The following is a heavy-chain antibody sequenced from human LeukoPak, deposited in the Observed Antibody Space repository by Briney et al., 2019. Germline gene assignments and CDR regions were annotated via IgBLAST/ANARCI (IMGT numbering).Heavy chain of an antibody. V-gene: IGHV1-69*05. J-gene: IGHJ5*02. CDR1: GGTFSSYA. CDR3: ARDAVVVTASSWFDP. Sequence: SVKVSCKASGGTFSSYAISWVRQAPGQGLEWMGGIITIFGTANYAQKFQGRVTITTDESTSTAYMELSSLRSEDTAVYYCARDAVVVTASSWFDPWGQGTLVTVSS. CDR2: IITIFGTA. D-gene: IGHD2-21*02.